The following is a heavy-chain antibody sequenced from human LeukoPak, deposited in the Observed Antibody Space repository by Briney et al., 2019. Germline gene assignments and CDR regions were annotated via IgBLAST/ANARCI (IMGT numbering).Heavy chain of an antibody. CDR2: ISYDGSVE. D-gene: IGHD6-13*01. CDR3: ARALGSSWDSSLDS. CDR1: GFTFSSYN. Sequence: PGGSLRLSCAASGFTFSSYNMNWVRQAPGKGLEWVALISYDGSVEKNAASVKGRFTISRDNSKNTLYLQMNSLRTEDTAVYYCARALGSSWDSSLDSWGQGTLVPVSS. V-gene: IGHV3-30*03. J-gene: IGHJ4*02.